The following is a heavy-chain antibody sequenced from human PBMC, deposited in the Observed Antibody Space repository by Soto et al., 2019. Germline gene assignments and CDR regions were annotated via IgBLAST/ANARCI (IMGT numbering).Heavy chain of an antibody. Sequence: QVQLVESGGGVVQPGRSLRLSCAASGFTFRTYGMHWLRQAPGKGLEWVAVISYDGSNKYYADSVKGRLTISRDNSKNTLYLQMNSLRAEDTAVYYCAVALSGNYFTVDYWGQGTLVTVSS. CDR3: AVALSGNYFTVDY. D-gene: IGHD1-26*01. CDR1: GFTFRTYG. CDR2: ISYDGSNK. V-gene: IGHV3-30*03. J-gene: IGHJ4*02.